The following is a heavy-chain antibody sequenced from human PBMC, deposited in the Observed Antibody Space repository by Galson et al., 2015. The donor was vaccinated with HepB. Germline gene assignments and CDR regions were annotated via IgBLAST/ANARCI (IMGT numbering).Heavy chain of an antibody. CDR2: ISSSSSYI. CDR1: GFTFSSYS. V-gene: IGHV3-21*01. D-gene: IGHD2-2*01. Sequence: SLRLSCAASGFTFSSYSMNWVRQAPGKRLEWVSSISSSSSYIYYADSVKGRFTISRDNAKNSLYLQMNSLRAEDTAVYYCARVAPYCSSTSCRVDPWGQGTLVTVSS. CDR3: ARVAPYCSSTSCRVDP. J-gene: IGHJ5*02.